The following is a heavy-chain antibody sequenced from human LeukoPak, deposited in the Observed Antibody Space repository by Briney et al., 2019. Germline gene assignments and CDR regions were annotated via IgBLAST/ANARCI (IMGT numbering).Heavy chain of an antibody. CDR1: GGSISSGGYY. CDR2: IYYSGST. Sequence: PSETLSLTCTVSGGSISSGGYYWSWIRQHPGKGLEWIGYIYYSGSTYYNPSLKSRVTISVDTSKNQFSLKLSSVTAADTAVYYCARDRSITMIGSYWYFDLWGRGTLVTVSS. V-gene: IGHV4-31*03. CDR3: ARDRSITMIGSYWYFDL. J-gene: IGHJ2*01. D-gene: IGHD3-22*01.